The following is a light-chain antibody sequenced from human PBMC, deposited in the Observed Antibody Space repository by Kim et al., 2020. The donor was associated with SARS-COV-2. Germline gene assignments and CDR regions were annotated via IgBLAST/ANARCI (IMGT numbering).Light chain of an antibody. V-gene: IGLV10-54*01. CDR3: SAWETSLNGWM. J-gene: IGLJ3*02. CDR2: RNN. Sequence: QTATLTCTGNKNNVGGQGAAWQQQHPGPPPKVLSYRNNNRPSGVSERISASRSGDTTSLAITGLQPEDEADYYCSAWETSLNGWMFGGGTKLTVL. CDR1: KNNVGGQG.